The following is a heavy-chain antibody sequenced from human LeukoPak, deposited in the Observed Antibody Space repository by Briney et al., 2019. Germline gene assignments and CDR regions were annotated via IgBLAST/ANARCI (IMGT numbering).Heavy chain of an antibody. CDR3: ARVSDYGDYVSGFDY. Sequence: ASVKVSCKASGYTFIGYYMHWVRQAPGQGLEWMGWINPNSGGTNYAQKFQGRVTMNRDTSISTAYMELSRLRSDDTAVYYCARVSDYGDYVSGFDYWGQGTLVTVSS. CDR1: GYTFIGYY. CDR2: INPNSGGT. V-gene: IGHV1-2*02. J-gene: IGHJ4*02. D-gene: IGHD4-17*01.